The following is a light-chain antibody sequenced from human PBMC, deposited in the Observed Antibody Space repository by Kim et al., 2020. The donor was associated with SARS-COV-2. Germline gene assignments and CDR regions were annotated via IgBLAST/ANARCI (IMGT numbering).Light chain of an antibody. J-gene: IGLJ3*02. CDR2: ENN. Sequence: NFMLTQPHSVSESPGKTVTISCTRTSGSIASNYVQWYQQRPGISPSSVIYENNKRPAGVPDRFSGSIDSSSNSASLTISGLKTDDEADYYCQTYGSNSQRVFGGGTKLTVL. V-gene: IGLV6-57*01. CDR3: QTYGSNSQRV. CDR1: SGSIASNY.